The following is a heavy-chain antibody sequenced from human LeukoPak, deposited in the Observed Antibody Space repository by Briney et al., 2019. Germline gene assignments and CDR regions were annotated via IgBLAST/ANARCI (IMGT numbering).Heavy chain of an antibody. D-gene: IGHD6-13*01. CDR3: ARDRVLSSSWQDNGYYYGMDV. V-gene: IGHV3-30*04. CDR1: GFTFSSYA. J-gene: IGHJ6*04. CDR2: ISYDGSNK. Sequence: GGSLRLSCAASGFTFSSYAMHWVRQAPGKGLEWVAVISYDGSNKYYADSVKGRFTISRDNSKNTLYLQMNSLRAEDTAVYYCARDRVLSSSWQDNGYYYGMDVWGKGTTVTVSS.